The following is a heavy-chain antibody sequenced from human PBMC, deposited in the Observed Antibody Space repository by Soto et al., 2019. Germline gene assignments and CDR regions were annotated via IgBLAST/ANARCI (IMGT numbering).Heavy chain of an antibody. Sequence: QVQLVQSGAEVKKPGSSVKVSCKASGGTFSSYTISWVRQAPGQGLEWMGRIIPILGIANYAQKFQGRVTITADKSTSTAYMELSSLRSEDTAVYYCARAAIDSCGNSCFDYWGQGTLVTVSS. V-gene: IGHV1-69*02. J-gene: IGHJ4*02. CDR1: GGTFSSYT. CDR3: ARAAIDSCGNSCFDY. CDR2: IIPILGIA. D-gene: IGHD2-21*02.